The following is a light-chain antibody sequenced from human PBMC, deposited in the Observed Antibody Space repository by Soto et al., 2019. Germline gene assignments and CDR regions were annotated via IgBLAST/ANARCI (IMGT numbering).Light chain of an antibody. Sequence: DIQMTQSPSTLSASVGDRVTITCRASQTISSWLAWYQQKPGKAPKLLIYKASTLKSGVPSRFSGSGSGTEFTLTISSLQPDDFATYYCQHYNSYSEAFGQRPKV. CDR2: KAS. CDR1: QTISSW. CDR3: QHYNSYSEA. V-gene: IGKV1-5*03. J-gene: IGKJ1*01.